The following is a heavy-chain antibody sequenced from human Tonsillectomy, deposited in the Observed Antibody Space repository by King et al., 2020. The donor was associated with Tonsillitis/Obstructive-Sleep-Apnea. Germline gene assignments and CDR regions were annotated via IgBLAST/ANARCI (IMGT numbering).Heavy chain of an antibody. V-gene: IGHV3-23*04. CDR1: GLTFSSYA. CDR3: AKMGGTTWYYFDY. CDR2: ISGSGYST. Sequence: VQLVESGGGLVQPGGSLRLSCAASGLTFSSYAMNWVRQAPGKGLEWVSAISGSGYSTYYADSVKGRFTISRDNSKNTLYLQMNSLRAEDTAVYYCAKMGGTTWYYFDYWGQGTLVTVSS. J-gene: IGHJ4*02. D-gene: IGHD6-13*01.